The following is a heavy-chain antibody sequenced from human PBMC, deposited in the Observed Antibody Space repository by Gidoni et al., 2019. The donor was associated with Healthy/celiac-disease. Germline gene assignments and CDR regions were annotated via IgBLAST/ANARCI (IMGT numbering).Heavy chain of an antibody. CDR1: GFTFSSYA. CDR3: ARDLGLRYFDEKTFDY. V-gene: IGHV3-30-3*01. D-gene: IGHD3-9*01. Sequence: QVQLVESGGGVLQPGRSLRLSCAASGFTFSSYAMHWVRQAPGKWLEWVAVISYDGSNKYYADSVKGRFTISRDNSKNTLYLQMNSLRAEDTAVYYCARDLGLRYFDEKTFDYWGQGTLVTVSS. J-gene: IGHJ4*02. CDR2: ISYDGSNK.